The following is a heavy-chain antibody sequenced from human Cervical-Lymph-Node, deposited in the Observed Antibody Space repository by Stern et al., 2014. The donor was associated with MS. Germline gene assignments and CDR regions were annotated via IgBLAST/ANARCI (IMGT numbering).Heavy chain of an antibody. CDR2: RYPGDSAH. CDR1: VYSFGNKW. CDR3: ALDGFEELRPWYLQK. V-gene: IGHV5-51*03. J-gene: IGHJ1*01. D-gene: IGHD1-26*01. Sequence: EVHLVESGPEVKKPGEPLKISCKGSVYSFGNKWIGWVRQTPGKGLEGLGNRYPGDSAHRYSPSFQGQVTFSADKSISTVYLQGRSLKASDTAIYYCALDGFEELRPWYLQKWGQGTPVIVSS.